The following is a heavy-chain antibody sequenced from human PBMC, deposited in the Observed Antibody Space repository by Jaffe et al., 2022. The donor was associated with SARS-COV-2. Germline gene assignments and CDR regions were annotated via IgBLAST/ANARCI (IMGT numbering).Heavy chain of an antibody. J-gene: IGHJ6*02. D-gene: IGHD6-13*01. Sequence: EVQLLESGGGLVQPGGSLRLSCAASGFTFSSYAMSWVRQAPGKGLEWVSAISGSGGSTYYADSVKGRFTISRDNSKNTLYLQMNSLRAEDTAVYYCAKDGLYSSSWYFSWLMDVWGQGTTVTVSS. CDR2: ISGSGGST. CDR3: AKDGLYSSSWYFSWLMDV. CDR1: GFTFSSYA. V-gene: IGHV3-23*01.